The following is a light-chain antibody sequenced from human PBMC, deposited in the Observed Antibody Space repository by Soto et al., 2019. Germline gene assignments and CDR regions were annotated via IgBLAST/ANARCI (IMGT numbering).Light chain of an antibody. CDR3: SSYTGASTPVV. CDR1: GSDVGGYNY. CDR2: DVS. J-gene: IGLJ2*01. Sequence: QSALTQPASVSGSPGQSITISCTGTGSDVGGYNYVSWYQQHPGKAPKVMIYDVSNRPSGVSNRFSGSKSGNTASLTISGLQAEHEADYYCSSYTGASTPVVFGGGTKLTVL. V-gene: IGLV2-14*01.